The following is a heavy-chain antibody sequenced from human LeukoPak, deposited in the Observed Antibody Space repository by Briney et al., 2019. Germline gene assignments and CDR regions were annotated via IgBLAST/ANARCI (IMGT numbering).Heavy chain of an antibody. D-gene: IGHD3-16*01. Sequence: GGSLRLSCAASGVTFSRYWMHWVRQAPGKGLVWVSRIKNDGSRTTYADAVKGRFTISRDNAKKSLYLQMNSLRAEDTAVYFCARDMIILQSWGQGTLVTVSS. J-gene: IGHJ5*02. V-gene: IGHV3-74*01. CDR2: IKNDGSRT. CDR3: ARDMIILQS. CDR1: GVTFSRYW.